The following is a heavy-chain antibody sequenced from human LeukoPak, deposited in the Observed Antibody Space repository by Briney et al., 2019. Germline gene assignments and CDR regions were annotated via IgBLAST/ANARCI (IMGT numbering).Heavy chain of an antibody. D-gene: IGHD3-3*01. J-gene: IGHJ4*02. V-gene: IGHV3-66*01. CDR2: IYSGGST. CDR3: ARSSTLRFLEWLPQYYFDY. Sequence: GGSLRLSCAASGFTVSSNYMSWVRQAPGKGLEWVSVIYSGGSTYYADSVKGRFTISRDNSKNTLYLQMNSLRAEDTAVYYCARSSTLRFLEWLPQYYFDYWGQGTLVTVSS. CDR1: GFTVSSNY.